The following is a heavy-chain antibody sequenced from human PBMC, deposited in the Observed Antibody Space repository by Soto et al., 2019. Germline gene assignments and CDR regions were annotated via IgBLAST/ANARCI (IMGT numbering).Heavy chain of an antibody. D-gene: IGHD5-12*01. CDR3: ARGGYSGYGRYRTNWFDP. V-gene: IGHV1-8*01. J-gene: IGHJ5*02. CDR1: VYSFSSYS. CDR2: MNPNSGNT. Sequence: SXKVSCKASVYSFSSYSMNWVRQATGQGLEWMGWMNPNSGNTGYAQKFQGRVTMTRNTSISTAYMELSSLRSEDTAVYYCARGGYSGYGRYRTNWFDPWGQGTLV.